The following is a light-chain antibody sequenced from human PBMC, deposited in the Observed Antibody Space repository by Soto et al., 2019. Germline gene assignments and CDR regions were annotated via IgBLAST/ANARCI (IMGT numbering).Light chain of an antibody. V-gene: IGKV1-9*01. J-gene: IGKJ1*01. CDR3: QQYGSSPTWK. CDR1: QVISTS. Sequence: GASVTITCRASQVISTSLAWYQVKPGKAPKLLIYAASTLESGVPSRFSATVSGTEFSLTITRLEPEDSAVYYCQQYGSSPTWKFGQGNKVAIK. CDR2: AAS.